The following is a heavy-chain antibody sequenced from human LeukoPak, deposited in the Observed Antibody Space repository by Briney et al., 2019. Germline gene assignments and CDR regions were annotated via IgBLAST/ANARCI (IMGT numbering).Heavy chain of an antibody. CDR1: GFTFSSYA. CDR2: ISGSGGST. J-gene: IGHJ4*02. D-gene: IGHD5-24*01. CDR3: AKDEGQRWLQF. Sequence: RGSLRLSCAASGFTFSSYAMSWVRQAPGKGLEWVSAISGSGGSTYYADSVKGRFTISRDNSKNTLYLQMNSLRAEDTAVYYCAKDEGQRWLQFGGQGTLVTVSS. V-gene: IGHV3-23*01.